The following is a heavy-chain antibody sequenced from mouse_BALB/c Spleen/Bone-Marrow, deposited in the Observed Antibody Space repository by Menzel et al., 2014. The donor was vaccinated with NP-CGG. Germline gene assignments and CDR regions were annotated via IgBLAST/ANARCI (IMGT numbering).Heavy chain of an antibody. D-gene: IGHD2-4*01. Sequence: VQLQQSGPGLVAPSPTLSITCTASGFSLTGYGVNWVRQPPGKGLEWLGMIWGYGSTDYNSAHKSRQSISKDKSKSQVFLKINSLQTDDAARYYCARATRSTTGFDYWGQGTLVTVSA. CDR3: ARATRSTTGFDY. J-gene: IGHJ3*01. CDR2: IWGYGST. V-gene: IGHV2-6-7*01. CDR1: GFSLTGYG.